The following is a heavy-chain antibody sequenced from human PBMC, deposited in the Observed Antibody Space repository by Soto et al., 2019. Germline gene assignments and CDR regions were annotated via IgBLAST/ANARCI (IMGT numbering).Heavy chain of an antibody. V-gene: IGHV1-18*01. CDR2: FSPYNGKT. D-gene: IGHD5-18*01. Sequence: ASVTVSCKASGYSFTSYGSGWVRHVPGQRPGWVGGFSPYNGKTNYAQRVKGRLVMTTDISTNTVYLELRRLRSDDSAIYYCGRCRTDSYAMDVWGQGTTVTVSS. CDR3: GRCRTDSYAMDV. J-gene: IGHJ6*02. CDR1: GYSFTSYG.